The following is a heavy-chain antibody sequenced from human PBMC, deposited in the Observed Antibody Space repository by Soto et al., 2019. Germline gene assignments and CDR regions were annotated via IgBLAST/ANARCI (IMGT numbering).Heavy chain of an antibody. J-gene: IGHJ4*02. V-gene: IGHV1-2*02. CDR1: GYTFTGYY. Sequence: ASVKVSCKASGYTFTGYYMHWVRQAPGQGLEWMGWINPNSGGTNYAQKFRGRVTMTRDTSISTAYMELSRLRSDDTAVYYCAREREILTDFDYWAQGTLVTVSS. CDR2: INPNSGGT. CDR3: AREREILTDFDY. D-gene: IGHD3-9*01.